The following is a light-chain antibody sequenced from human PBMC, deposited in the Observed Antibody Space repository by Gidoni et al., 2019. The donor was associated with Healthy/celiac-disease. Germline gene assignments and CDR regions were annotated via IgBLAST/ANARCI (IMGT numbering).Light chain of an antibody. CDR3: NSYTSSSTYVV. Sequence: QSALTQPASVSGSPGQSITISCTGTSSDVGGYNYFSWYQQHPGKAPKLTIYDVSNRPSGVSNRFSGSKSGNTASLTISGLQAEDEADYYCNSYTSSSTYVVFGGGTKLTVL. J-gene: IGLJ2*01. CDR1: SSDVGGYNY. CDR2: DVS. V-gene: IGLV2-14*01.